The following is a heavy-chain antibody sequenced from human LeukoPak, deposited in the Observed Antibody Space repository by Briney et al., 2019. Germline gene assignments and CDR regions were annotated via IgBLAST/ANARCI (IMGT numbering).Heavy chain of an antibody. D-gene: IGHD2-2*01. CDR3: ARSHCSSTSCYAY. CDR2: INPNSGGT. CDR1: GYTFTDYY. V-gene: IGHV1-2*02. Sequence: ASVKVSCKASGYTFTDYYIHWVRQAPGQGLEWMGWINPNSGGTNYAQKFQGRVTMTRDTSISTAYMELSRLTSDDTAMYYCARSHCSSTSCYAYWGQGTLVTLSS. J-gene: IGHJ4*02.